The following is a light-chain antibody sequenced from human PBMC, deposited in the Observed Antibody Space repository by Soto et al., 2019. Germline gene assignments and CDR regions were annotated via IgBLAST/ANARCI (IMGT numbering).Light chain of an antibody. Sequence: DIQMTQSPSSLSAPVGDRVTITCRASRSISGRLNWYQHKPGKAPKFLTYAASSLQSGVPSRFSGSGSGTDFTLTISSLQPEDFATYYCQQSYSTPFGPGTKVDIK. J-gene: IGKJ3*01. CDR1: RSISGR. CDR3: QQSYSTP. CDR2: AAS. V-gene: IGKV1-39*01.